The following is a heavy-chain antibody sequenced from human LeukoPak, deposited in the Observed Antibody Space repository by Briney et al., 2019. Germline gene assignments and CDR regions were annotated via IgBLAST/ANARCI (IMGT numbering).Heavy chain of an antibody. Sequence: ASVKVSCKASGYTFTSYDINWVRQATGQGLEWMGWMNPNSGNTGYAQKFQGRVTMTRNTSISTAYMELSSLRTEDTALYYCAKAIAVALTDGMDVWGKGTTVTISS. CDR3: AKAIAVALTDGMDV. V-gene: IGHV1-8*01. CDR1: GYTFTSYD. D-gene: IGHD6-19*01. CDR2: MNPNSGNT. J-gene: IGHJ6*04.